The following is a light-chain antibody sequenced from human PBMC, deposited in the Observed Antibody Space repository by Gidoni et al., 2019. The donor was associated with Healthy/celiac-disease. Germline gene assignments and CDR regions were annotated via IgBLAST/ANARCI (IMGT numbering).Light chain of an antibody. CDR1: QDISNY. CDR3: QQYDNPQYT. CDR2: DAS. Sequence: DIQMPQSPSSLSASVGDRVTITCQASQDISNYLNWYQQKPGKAPKLLIYDASNLETGVPSRFSGSGSGTDFTFTISSLQPEDIATYYCQQYDNPQYTFGQGTKLEIK. J-gene: IGKJ2*01. V-gene: IGKV1-33*01.